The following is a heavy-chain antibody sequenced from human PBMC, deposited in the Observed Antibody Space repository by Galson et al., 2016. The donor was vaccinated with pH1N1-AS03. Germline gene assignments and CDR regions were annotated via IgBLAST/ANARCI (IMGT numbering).Heavy chain of an antibody. CDR2: INPNSGVT. D-gene: IGHD2-2*01. Sequence: VSCKASGYTFTGFYVHWVRQAPRQGLEWMGWINPNSGVTNYAQKFQAWVTMTRDTSSSTAYMELSGLKSDDTAVYYCARDPRGPCSSSTCATAYYFGMDVWGQGTTVIVSS. CDR3: ARDPRGPCSSSTCATAYYFGMDV. J-gene: IGHJ6*02. V-gene: IGHV1-2*04. CDR1: GYTFTGFY.